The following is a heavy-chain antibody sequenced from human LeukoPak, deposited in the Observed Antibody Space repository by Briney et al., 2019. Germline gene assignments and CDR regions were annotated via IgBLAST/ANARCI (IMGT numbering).Heavy chain of an antibody. CDR2: ISGSGVGT. V-gene: IGHV3-23*01. CDR3: VRGGGPHN. J-gene: IGHJ4*02. CDR1: GFTFSSYT. D-gene: IGHD2-15*01. Sequence: GGSLRLSCAASGFTFSSYTMNWVRQAPGKGLEWVSAISGSGVGTYYADSVKGRFTISRDNSWNTLYLQMNSLRAEDTAVYYCVRGGGPHNWGQGTLVTVSS.